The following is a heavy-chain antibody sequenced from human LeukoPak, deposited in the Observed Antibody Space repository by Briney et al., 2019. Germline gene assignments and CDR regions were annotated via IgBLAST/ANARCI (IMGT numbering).Heavy chain of an antibody. CDR1: GFTFSSYA. CDR2: ISGSGDST. D-gene: IGHD6-13*01. J-gene: IGHJ4*02. V-gene: IGHV3-23*01. CDR3: AKTRPLDSSSWSHGDY. Sequence: GSLRLSCAASGFTFSSYAVSWVRQAPGKGLEWVSAISGSGDSTYYGDSVKGRFTISRDSSKNTLYLQMNSLRAEDTAVYYCAKTRPLDSSSWSHGDYWGQGTLVTVSS.